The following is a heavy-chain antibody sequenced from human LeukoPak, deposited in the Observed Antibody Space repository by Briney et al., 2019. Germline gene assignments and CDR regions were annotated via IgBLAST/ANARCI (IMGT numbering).Heavy chain of an antibody. Sequence: ASVKVSCKASGYTFTGYYMHWVRQAPGQGLEWMGWINPNRGGTNYAQKFQGRVTMTRDTSISTAYMELSRLRSDDTAVYYCARDGLVDIVATSGYYYYYYYMDVWGKGTTVTVSS. CDR2: INPNRGGT. J-gene: IGHJ6*03. D-gene: IGHD5-12*01. CDR1: GYTFTGYY. V-gene: IGHV1-2*02. CDR3: ARDGLVDIVATSGYYYYYYYMDV.